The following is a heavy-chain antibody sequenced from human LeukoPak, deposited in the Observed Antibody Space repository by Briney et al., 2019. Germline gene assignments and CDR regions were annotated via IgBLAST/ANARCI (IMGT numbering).Heavy chain of an antibody. Sequence: GGSLRLSCEASGFRFSDYWMTWVRQAPGKGLEWVANIKEDGREKYYVDSVKGRFTLSKDNAKNSVYLQMNSLGAEDTAVYYCARGWGEKGYCRGGTCNNPQFDYWGQGILVTVSS. CDR1: GFRFSDYW. CDR2: IKEDGREK. J-gene: IGHJ4*02. V-gene: IGHV3-7*01. D-gene: IGHD2-15*01. CDR3: ARGWGEKGYCRGGTCNNPQFDY.